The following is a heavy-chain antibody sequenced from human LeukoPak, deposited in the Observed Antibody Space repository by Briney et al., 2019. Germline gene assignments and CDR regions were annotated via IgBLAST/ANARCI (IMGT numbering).Heavy chain of an antibody. D-gene: IGHD3-22*01. V-gene: IGHV1-2*02. Sequence: ASVKVSCKASGYTFTGYYMHWVRQAPGQGLEWMGWINPNSGGTNYAQKFQGRVTMTRDTSISTAYMELSRLRSDDTAVYYCARDITIVVVGYYYMDVWGKGTTVTISS. CDR1: GYTFTGYY. J-gene: IGHJ6*03. CDR2: INPNSGGT. CDR3: ARDITIVVVGYYYMDV.